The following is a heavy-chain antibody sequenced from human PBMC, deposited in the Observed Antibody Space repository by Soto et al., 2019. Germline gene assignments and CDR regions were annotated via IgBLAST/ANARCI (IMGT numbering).Heavy chain of an antibody. CDR3: ARGEAYCGGDCFPNYYYYGMDV. CDR2: IIPIFGTA. CDR1: GGTFSSYA. V-gene: IGHV1-69*12. D-gene: IGHD2-21*02. J-gene: IGHJ6*02. Sequence: QVQLVQSGAEVKKPGSSVKVSCKASGGTFSSYAISWVRQAPGQGLEWMGGIIPIFGTANYAQKFQGRVTITADESTSTAYMELSSLRSEDTAVYYCARGEAYCGGDCFPNYYYYGMDVCGHGTTVTVSS.